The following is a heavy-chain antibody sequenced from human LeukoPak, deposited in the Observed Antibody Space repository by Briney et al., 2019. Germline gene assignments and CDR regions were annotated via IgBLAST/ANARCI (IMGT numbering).Heavy chain of an antibody. Sequence: GGSLRLSCAASGFTVSSNYMSWVRQAPGKGLEWVSVIYSGGSTYYADSVKGRFTISRDNSKNTLYLQMNSLRAEDTAVYYWPEGPSNGGNYGMDVWGQGTLVTVSS. CDR3: PEGPSNGGNYGMDV. D-gene: IGHD7-27*01. CDR1: GFTVSSNY. J-gene: IGHJ6*02. V-gene: IGHV3-66*01. CDR2: IYSGGST.